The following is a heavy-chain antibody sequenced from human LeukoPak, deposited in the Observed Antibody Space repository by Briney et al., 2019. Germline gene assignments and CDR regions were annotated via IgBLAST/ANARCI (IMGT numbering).Heavy chain of an antibody. CDR2: INSDGSST. CDR3: ARVSSLAIYYGMDV. J-gene: IGHJ6*04. D-gene: IGHD2-2*01. Sequence: GGSLRLSCAASGFTLSSYWMRWVRQAPGKGLVWVSRINSDGSSTSYADSVKGRFTISRDNAKNTLYLQMNSLRAEDTAVYYCARVSSLAIYYGMDVWGKGTTVTVSS. V-gene: IGHV3-74*01. CDR1: GFTLSSYW.